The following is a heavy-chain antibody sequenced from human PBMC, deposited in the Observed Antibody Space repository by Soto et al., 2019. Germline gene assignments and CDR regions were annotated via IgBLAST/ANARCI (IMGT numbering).Heavy chain of an antibody. D-gene: IGHD6-19*01. V-gene: IGHV4-34*01. CDR3: ARESGSGWYVWFDP. CDR2: INHSGST. Sequence: PSETLSLTCAVYGGSFSGYYWSWIRQPPGKGLEWIGEINHSGSTNYNPSLKSRVTMSVDTSKNQFSLKLSSVTAADTAVYYCARESGSGWYVWFDPWGQGTLVTVSS. CDR1: GGSFSGYY. J-gene: IGHJ5*02.